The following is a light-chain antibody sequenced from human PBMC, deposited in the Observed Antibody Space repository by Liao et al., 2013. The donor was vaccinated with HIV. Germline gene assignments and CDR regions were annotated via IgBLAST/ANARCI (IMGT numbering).Light chain of an antibody. V-gene: IGLV3-1*01. CDR3: QVWDGTNDHPV. CDR2: KDT. J-gene: IGLJ3*02. Sequence: SYDLTQPPSVSVSPGQTASITCSGDKLGDKYTCWYQQKPGQSPVLVIYKDTKRPSGIPERFSGSNSGNTATLTISRVEPGDEAEYYCQVWDGTNDHPVFGGGTKLTVL. CDR1: KLGDKY.